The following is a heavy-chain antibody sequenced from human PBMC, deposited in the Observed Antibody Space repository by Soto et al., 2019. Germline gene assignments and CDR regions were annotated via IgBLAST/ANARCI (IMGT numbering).Heavy chain of an antibody. CDR2: ISYDGSNK. CDR1: GFTFSSYG. Sequence: GGSLRLSCAASGFTFSSYGMHWVLQAPGKGLEWVAVISYDGSNKYYADSVKGRFTISRDNSKNTLYLQMNSLRAEDTAVYYCAKEGIYDFWSGYPGYYMDVWGKGTTVTVSS. J-gene: IGHJ6*03. D-gene: IGHD3-3*01. CDR3: AKEGIYDFWSGYPGYYMDV. V-gene: IGHV3-30*18.